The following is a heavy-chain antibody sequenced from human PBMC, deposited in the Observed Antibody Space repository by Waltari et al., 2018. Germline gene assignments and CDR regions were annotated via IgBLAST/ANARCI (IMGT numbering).Heavy chain of an antibody. CDR3: ATKGYHHAFDI. D-gene: IGHD2-2*01. J-gene: IGHJ3*02. V-gene: IGHV3-7*01. CDR2: IKRDESEK. Sequence: EVQLVESGGGLVQPGGALSLYCAASGFTFRSYWMSWVRQAPGKGRGWGADIKRDESEKYYVDSVKGRFTITGDNAKNSLYLQMNRLRAEDTAVYYCATKGYHHAFDIWGQGTMVTVSS. CDR1: GFTFRSYW.